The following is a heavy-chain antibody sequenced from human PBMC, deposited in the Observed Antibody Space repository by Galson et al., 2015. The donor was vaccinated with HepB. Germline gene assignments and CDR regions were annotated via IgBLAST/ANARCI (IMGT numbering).Heavy chain of an antibody. Sequence: SETLSLTCAVYGASFSSHYWSWIRQPPGKGLEWIGGIYHSGSTNYNPSLKSRVTISIDTSKNQFSLKLSSVTAADTAVYYCAGQNWGSYYWGQGTLVTVSS. CDR2: IYHSGST. D-gene: IGHD7-27*01. CDR1: GASFSSHY. V-gene: IGHV4-34*01. J-gene: IGHJ4*02. CDR3: AGQNWGSYY.